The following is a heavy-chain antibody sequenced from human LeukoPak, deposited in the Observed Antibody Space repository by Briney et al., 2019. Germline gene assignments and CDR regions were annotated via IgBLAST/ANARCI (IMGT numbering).Heavy chain of an antibody. CDR1: GYSISSAYY. D-gene: IGHD2-15*01. J-gene: IGHJ6*03. V-gene: IGHV4-38-2*02. CDR3: ARSVEGYCSGGSCYSYYYYMDV. Sequence: PSETLSLTCSVSGYSISSAYYWGWIRQPPGKGLEWIGTSGSTNYNPSLKSRVTISVDTSKNQFSLKLSSVTAADTAVYYCARSVEGYCSGGSCYSYYYYMDVWGKGTTVTVSS. CDR2: SGST.